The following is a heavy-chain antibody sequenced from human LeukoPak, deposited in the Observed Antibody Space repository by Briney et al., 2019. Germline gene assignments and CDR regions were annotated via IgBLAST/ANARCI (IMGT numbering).Heavy chain of an antibody. CDR3: ATHPRGYVVY. Sequence: GGSLRLSCAASGLTVTNAWMSWVRQAPGKGLEWVGRVKSRTDGGTIDYAAPVKGRFAISGDDVKNTLYLHMNSLKTEDTAVYYCATHPRGYVVYWGQGTLVTVSS. J-gene: IGHJ4*02. D-gene: IGHD6-25*01. CDR2: VKSRTDGGTI. V-gene: IGHV3-15*01. CDR1: GLTVTNAW.